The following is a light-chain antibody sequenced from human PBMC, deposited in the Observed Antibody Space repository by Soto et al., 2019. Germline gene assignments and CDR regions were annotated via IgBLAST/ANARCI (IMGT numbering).Light chain of an antibody. CDR2: DVS. Sequence: QSALTQPASVSGSPGQSITISCTGTSSDVGGYNYVSWYQQHPGKAPKLLIYDVSNRPSGVSNRFSGSKSGNTASLTISGLQAEDEADYYCSSYTGSGNLSVFGTGTQLTVL. J-gene: IGLJ7*01. CDR1: SSDVGGYNY. V-gene: IGLV2-14*01. CDR3: SSYTGSGNLSV.